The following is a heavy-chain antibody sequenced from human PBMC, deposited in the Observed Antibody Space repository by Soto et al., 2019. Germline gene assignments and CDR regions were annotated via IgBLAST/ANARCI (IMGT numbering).Heavy chain of an antibody. CDR2: IYYSGST. Sequence: SETLSLTCTVSGGSISSGDYYWRWIRQPPGKGLEWIGYIYYSGSTYYNPSLKSRVTISVDTSKNQFSLRLSSVTAADTAVYYCARHPGYYDVLTGYSTYYFDSWGQGTLVTVSS. J-gene: IGHJ4*02. V-gene: IGHV4-30-4*01. CDR1: GGSISSGDYY. D-gene: IGHD3-9*01. CDR3: ARHPGYYDVLTGYSTYYFDS.